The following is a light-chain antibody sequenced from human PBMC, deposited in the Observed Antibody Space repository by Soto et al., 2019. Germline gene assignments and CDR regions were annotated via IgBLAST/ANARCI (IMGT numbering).Light chain of an antibody. CDR2: GAS. Sequence: EIVLTQSPGTLSLSPGERATLSCRASQSVSSNYLAWYQQKPGQAPRLLIYGASSRATGIPDRFSGSGSGTDFTLTISRLEPEDFAVYYCQQYGSSPRTFXQGTK. CDR3: QQYGSSPRT. CDR1: QSVSSNY. J-gene: IGKJ1*01. V-gene: IGKV3-20*01.